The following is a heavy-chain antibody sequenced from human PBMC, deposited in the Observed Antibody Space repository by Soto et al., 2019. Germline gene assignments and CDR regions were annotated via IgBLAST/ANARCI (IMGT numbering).Heavy chain of an antibody. V-gene: IGHV1-3*01. CDR3: ARHKRYRVNWNGFDY. CDR1: GYTFTSYA. J-gene: IGHJ4*02. Sequence: ASVKVSCKASGYTFTSYAMHWVRQAPGQRLEWMGWINAGNGNTKYSQKFQGRVTITRDTSASTAYMELSSLRSEDTAVYYCARHKRYRVNWNGFDYCGQEYLVTVSA. CDR2: INAGNGNT. D-gene: IGHD1-20*01.